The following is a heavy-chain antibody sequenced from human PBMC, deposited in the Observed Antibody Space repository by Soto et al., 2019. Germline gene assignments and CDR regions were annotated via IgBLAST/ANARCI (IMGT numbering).Heavy chain of an antibody. V-gene: IGHV4-39*01. CDR1: GASISGSYYY. J-gene: IGHJ4*02. D-gene: IGHD1-20*01. CDR2: VFYTGFT. Sequence: SETLSLTCAVSGASISGSYYYWAWLRQSPGKGPEWIGSVFYTGFTSYNPSLESRVSVSVGTSKSQFSLKLSAVTAADMAVYYCATSQKGYNWNYFDHWGQGALVTVSS. CDR3: ATSQKGYNWNYFDH.